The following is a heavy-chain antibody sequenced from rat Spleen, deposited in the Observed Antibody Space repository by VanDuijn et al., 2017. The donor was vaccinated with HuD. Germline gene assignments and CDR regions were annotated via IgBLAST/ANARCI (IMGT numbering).Heavy chain of an antibody. V-gene: IGHV5S13*01. CDR1: GFIFSDYD. D-gene: IGHD1-11*01. Sequence: EVQLVESGGDLVQPGGSLKLSCSASGFIFSDYDMAWVRQAPTKGLEWIASISTGGDIAYYRGSVKGRFTISRDDAKNTQYLQMDSLGSDDTATYYCTRHGGLRNWFAYWGQGTLVTVSS. CDR3: TRHGGLRNWFAY. CDR2: ISTGGDIA. J-gene: IGHJ3*01.